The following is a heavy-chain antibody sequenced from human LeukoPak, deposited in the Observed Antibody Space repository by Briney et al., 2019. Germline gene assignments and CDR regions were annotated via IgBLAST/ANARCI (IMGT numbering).Heavy chain of an antibody. V-gene: IGHV1-2*02. CDR2: INPNSGGT. D-gene: IGHD3-10*01. Sequence: GASVKVSCKASGYTFTCYYMHWVRQAPGQGLEWMGWINPNSGGTNYAQKFQGRVTMTRDTSISTAYMELSRLRSDDTAVYYCARDRITMVRGVPIHNWFDPWGQGTLVTVSS. CDR1: GYTFTCYY. CDR3: ARDRITMVRGVPIHNWFDP. J-gene: IGHJ5*02.